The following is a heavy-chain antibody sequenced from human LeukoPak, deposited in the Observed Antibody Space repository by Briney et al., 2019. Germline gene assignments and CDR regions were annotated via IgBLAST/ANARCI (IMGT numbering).Heavy chain of an antibody. D-gene: IGHD1-26*01. CDR2: IRNLAYGGAP. J-gene: IGHJ6*02. V-gene: IGHV3-49*04. Sequence: GGSLRLSCTASGFTFGDYAMSWVRQAPGKGLEWVGFIRNLAYGGAPEYAASVRRRFTISRDKYKSIAYLQMNSLKTEDTGIYYCTSDTGSYLAYYGLDVWGQGTTVTVSS. CDR1: GFTFGDYA. CDR3: TSDTGSYLAYYGLDV.